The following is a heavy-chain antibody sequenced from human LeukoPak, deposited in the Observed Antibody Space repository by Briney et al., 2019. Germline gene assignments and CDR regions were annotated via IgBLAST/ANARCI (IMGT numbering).Heavy chain of an antibody. D-gene: IGHD5-18*01. V-gene: IGHV3-23*01. Sequence: GGSLRLSCAASRFTFSTYSMNWVRQAPGKGLEWAPAISGSGGSTYYADSVKGRFTISRDNSKNTLYLQMNSLRAEDTAVYYCAKETAMGYFDYWGQGTLVTVSS. CDR1: RFTFSTYS. CDR3: AKETAMGYFDY. CDR2: ISGSGGST. J-gene: IGHJ4*02.